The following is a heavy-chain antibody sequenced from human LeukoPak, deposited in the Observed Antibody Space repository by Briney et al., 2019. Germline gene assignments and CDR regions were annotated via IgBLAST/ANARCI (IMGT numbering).Heavy chain of an antibody. CDR1: GYSFTNYW. Sequence: PGESLKISCWGSGYSFTNYWIGWVRRMPGKGLEWMGIINPGDSDIRYSPSFQGQVTISVDNSINTAYLQWSSLKASDTAMYYCARRPYYDSTGFHYFDYWGQGTLVTVSS. CDR3: ARRPYYDSTGFHYFDY. CDR2: INPGDSDI. J-gene: IGHJ4*02. V-gene: IGHV5-51*01. D-gene: IGHD3-22*01.